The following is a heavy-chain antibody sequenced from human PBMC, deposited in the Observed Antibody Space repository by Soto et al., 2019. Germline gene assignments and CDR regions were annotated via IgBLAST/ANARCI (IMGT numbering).Heavy chain of an antibody. V-gene: IGHV1-69*13. CDR1: GGTFSSYA. CDR3: ARGVDFWSGYYTGPAYYYYYYGMDV. Sequence: VASVKVSCKASGGTFSSYAISWVRQAPGQGLEWMGGIIPIFGTANYAQKFQGRVTITADESTSTAYMELSSLRSEDTAVYYCARGVDFWSGYYTGPAYYYYYYGMDVWGQGTTVTVSS. J-gene: IGHJ6*02. D-gene: IGHD3-3*01. CDR2: IIPIFGTA.